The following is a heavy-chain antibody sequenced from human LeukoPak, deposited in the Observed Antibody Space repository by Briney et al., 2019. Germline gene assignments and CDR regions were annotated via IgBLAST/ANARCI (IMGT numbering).Heavy chain of an antibody. CDR2: ISSSSSYI. J-gene: IGHJ4*02. V-gene: IGHV3-21*01. CDR3: ARDNWSKYYFXY. Sequence: GGSLRLSCAASGFTFSSYSMNWVRQAPGKGLEWVSSISSSSSYIYYADSVKGRFTISRDNAKNSLYLQMNSLRAEDTAVYYCARDNWSKYYFXYWGQGTLVTV. CDR1: GFTFSSYS. D-gene: IGHD1/OR15-1a*01.